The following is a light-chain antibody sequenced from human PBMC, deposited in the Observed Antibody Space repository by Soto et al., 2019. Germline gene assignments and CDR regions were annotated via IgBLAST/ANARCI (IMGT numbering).Light chain of an antibody. CDR2: GAS. CDR3: QQYNNWPLT. J-gene: IGKJ4*01. Sequence: ERVMTQSPATLSVSPAERATLSCRASQSVGSNLAWYQQKPGQAPRLLIYGASTRATDIPARFSGSGSGTEFTLTISSLQSEDFAVYYCQQYNNWPLTFGGGTKVEIK. CDR1: QSVGSN. V-gene: IGKV3-15*01.